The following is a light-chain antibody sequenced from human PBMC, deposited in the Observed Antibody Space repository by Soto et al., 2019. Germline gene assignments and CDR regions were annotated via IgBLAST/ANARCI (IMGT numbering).Light chain of an antibody. Sequence: SSPTQLSSVCGSPGQSNTISCTGTISDICTYDHVSWYQQHPGKAPQLIIYEVYNRASGLSNRLSGSKSGNTASLTISGLQAQDEADYYCCSYTAGSTLVFGTGTKVTV. J-gene: IGLJ1*01. CDR2: EVY. CDR3: CSYTAGSTLV. V-gene: IGLV2-14*01. CDR1: ISDICTYDH.